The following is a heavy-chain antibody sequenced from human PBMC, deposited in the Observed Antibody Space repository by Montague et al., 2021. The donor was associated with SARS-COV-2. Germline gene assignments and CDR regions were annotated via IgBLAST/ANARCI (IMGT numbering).Heavy chain of an antibody. D-gene: IGHD6-13*01. Sequence: SHTLSLTRTVSGDSISYFYWSWIRQPAGKGLEWIGRVSASGSTNYNPSLNSRVTMSVDTSKKQFSLRLSPVTAADMAVYYCARDVVAAPGTFDYWGQGTLVTVSS. CDR2: VSASGST. J-gene: IGHJ4*02. CDR1: GDSISYFY. V-gene: IGHV4-4*07. CDR3: ARDVVAAPGTFDY.